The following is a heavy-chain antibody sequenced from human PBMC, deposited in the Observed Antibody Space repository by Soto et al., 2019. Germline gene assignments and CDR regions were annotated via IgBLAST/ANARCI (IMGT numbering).Heavy chain of an antibody. V-gene: IGHV4-4*02. Sequence: SETLSLTCAVSGGSISSSNWWSWVRQPPGKGLEWIGEIYHSGSTNYNPSLKSRVTISVDKSKNQFSLKLSSVTAADTAVYYCASFSAAGTGWFDPWGQGTLVTVSS. CDR2: IYHSGST. CDR1: GGSISSSNW. J-gene: IGHJ5*02. CDR3: ASFSAAGTGWFDP. D-gene: IGHD6-13*01.